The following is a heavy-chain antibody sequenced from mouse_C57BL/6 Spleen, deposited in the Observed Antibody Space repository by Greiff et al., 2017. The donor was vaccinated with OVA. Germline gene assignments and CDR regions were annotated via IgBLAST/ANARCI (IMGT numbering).Heavy chain of an antibody. V-gene: IGHV1-82*01. CDR3: AREGGDGFAH. D-gene: IGHD3-3*01. J-gene: IGHJ3*01. CDR2: IYPGDGDT. CDR1: GYAFSSSW. Sequence: QVQLQQSGPELVKPGASVKISCKASGYAFSSSWMNWVKQRPGKGLEWIGRIYPGDGDTNYNGKFKGKATLTADKSSSTAYMQLSSLTSEDSAVYFCAREGGDGFAHWGQGTLVTVSA.